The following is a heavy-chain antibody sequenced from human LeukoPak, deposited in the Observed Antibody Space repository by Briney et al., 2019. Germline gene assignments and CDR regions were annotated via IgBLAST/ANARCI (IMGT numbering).Heavy chain of an antibody. Sequence: GGCLRLSCAASGFSVGTNYVTCVRQPPGKGLEWVSVIYSDGSTFYADSVKGRFTISRDNSKNTLYLQMNSLTAEDTAMYYCTDAVAGWGQGTLVTVSS. D-gene: IGHD6-19*01. CDR3: TDAVAG. CDR2: IYSDGST. V-gene: IGHV3-66*02. CDR1: GFSVGTNY. J-gene: IGHJ4*02.